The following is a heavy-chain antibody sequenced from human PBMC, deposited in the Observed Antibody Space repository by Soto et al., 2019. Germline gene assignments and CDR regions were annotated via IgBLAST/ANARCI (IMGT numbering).Heavy chain of an antibody. CDR1: GYTFTSYA. D-gene: IGHD6-19*01. CDR2: INAGNGNT. CDR3: ARERDSSGWYVFCYYGMDV. Sequence: QVQLVQSGAEVKKPGASVKVSCKASGYTFTSYAMHWVRQAPGQRLEWMGWINAGNGNTKYSQKFQGRVTITRDTSASTAYMELSSLRSEDTAVYYCARERDSSGWYVFCYYGMDVWGQGTTVTVSS. J-gene: IGHJ6*02. V-gene: IGHV1-3*01.